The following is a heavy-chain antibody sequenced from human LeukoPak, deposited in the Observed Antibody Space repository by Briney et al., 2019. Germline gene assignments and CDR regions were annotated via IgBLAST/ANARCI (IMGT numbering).Heavy chain of an antibody. V-gene: IGHV3-11*04. CDR2: ISSSGITI. CDR3: ATTRLYFDS. Sequence: GGSLRLSCVASGFIFSDYHMSWIRQAPGKGLECVAYISSSGITIKYADSVKGRFTISRDNAKNSLFLQMNSLRAEDTAIYCCATTRLYFDSWGQGTLVTVSS. CDR1: GFIFSDYH. J-gene: IGHJ4*02.